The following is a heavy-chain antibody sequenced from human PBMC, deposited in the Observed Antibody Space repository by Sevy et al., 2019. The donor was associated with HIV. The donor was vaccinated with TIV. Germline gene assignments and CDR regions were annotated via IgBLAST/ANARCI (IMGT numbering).Heavy chain of an antibody. V-gene: IGHV5-51*01. D-gene: IGHD6-19*01. Sequence: GESLKISCKDSGDTFTIYWIAWVRQMPGKGLEWMGIIYPRDSDTKYSPSFQGQVTISADKSTNTAYLQWSSLKASDTAIYYCGRHIRDSGHDYWGQGTLVTVSS. CDR2: IYPRDSDT. CDR1: GDTFTIYW. CDR3: GRHIRDSGHDY. J-gene: IGHJ4*02.